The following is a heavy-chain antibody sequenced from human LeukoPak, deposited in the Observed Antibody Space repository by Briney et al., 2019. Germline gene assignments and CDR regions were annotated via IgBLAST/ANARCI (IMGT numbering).Heavy chain of an antibody. V-gene: IGHV1-18*01. CDR1: GYTFTSYG. CDR2: ISAYNGNT. D-gene: IGHD2-2*01. Sequence: ASVKVSCKASGYTFTSYGISWVRQAPGQGLEWMGWISAYNGNTNYAQKLQGRVTMTTDTSTSTAYMELRSLRSDDTAVYYCARVGYCSSTSCYLSFDYWGQGTLVTVSS. CDR3: ARVGYCSSTSCYLSFDY. J-gene: IGHJ4*02.